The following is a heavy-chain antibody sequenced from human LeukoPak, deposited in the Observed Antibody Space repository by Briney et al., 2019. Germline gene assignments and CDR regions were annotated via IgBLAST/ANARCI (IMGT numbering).Heavy chain of an antibody. D-gene: IGHD2-2*01. V-gene: IGHV4-61*02. Sequence: PSQTLSLTCTVSGGSISSGSYYWSWIRQPAGTGLEWIGRIYTSGSTNYNPSLKSRVTISVDASKNQFSLKLSSVTAADTAVYYCARVTGDCSSTSCYDEDYYYYYMDVWGKGTTVTVSS. CDR2: IYTSGST. CDR1: GGSISSGSYY. CDR3: ARVTGDCSSTSCYDEDYYYYYMDV. J-gene: IGHJ6*03.